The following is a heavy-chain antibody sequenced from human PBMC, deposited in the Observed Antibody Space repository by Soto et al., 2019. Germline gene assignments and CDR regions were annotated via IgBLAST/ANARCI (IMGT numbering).Heavy chain of an antibody. CDR2: IKVSTGIT. Sequence: ASVKVSCKASGYTFVNHGVSWVRQAPGQGLEWMGWIKVSTGITNYAGNFQGRVTMTTGTSTSTVYMELRSLRSADTAVYFCARHYSSDWHFVFDSWGQGTRVTVSS. V-gene: IGHV1-18*01. D-gene: IGHD6-19*01. CDR1: GYTFVNHG. J-gene: IGHJ4*02. CDR3: ARHYSSDWHFVFDS.